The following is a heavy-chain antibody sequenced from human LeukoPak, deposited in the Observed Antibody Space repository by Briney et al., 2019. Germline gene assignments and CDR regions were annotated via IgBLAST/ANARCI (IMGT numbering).Heavy chain of an antibody. V-gene: IGHV3-30*02. CDR3: VKDGHNDWLYYSDY. Sequence: GGSLRLSCAASGFTFSSYGMHWVRQAPGKGLEWVAFLRYTGSNKYYADSVKGRFTISRDNSKSTLYLQMNSLRADDTAVYYCVKDGHNDWLYYSDYWGQGALVTVSS. D-gene: IGHD3-9*01. J-gene: IGHJ4*02. CDR2: LRYTGSNK. CDR1: GFTFSSYG.